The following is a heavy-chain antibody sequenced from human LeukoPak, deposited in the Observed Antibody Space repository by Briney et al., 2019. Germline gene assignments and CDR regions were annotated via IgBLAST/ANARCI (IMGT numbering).Heavy chain of an antibody. V-gene: IGHV3-23*01. CDR1: GFTFSTFA. D-gene: IGHD2-8*02. CDR3: ATYRQVLLPFES. Sequence: AGGCLRLSCAASGFTFSTFAMIWVRQPPGKGLEWVSSIFPSGGEIHYADSVRGRFTISRDNSKSTLSLQMNSLRAEDTAIYYCATYRQVLLPFESWGQGTLVTVSS. J-gene: IGHJ4*02. CDR2: IFPSGGEI.